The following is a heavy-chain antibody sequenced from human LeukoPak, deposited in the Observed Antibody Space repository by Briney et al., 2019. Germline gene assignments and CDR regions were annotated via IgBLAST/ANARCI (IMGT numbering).Heavy chain of an antibody. V-gene: IGHV4-30-4*07. CDR2: ICYSGST. CDR1: GGSISSGGYS. J-gene: IGHJ3*02. CDR3: ARQTPGWLVLPDAFDI. Sequence: PSETLSLTCAVSGGSISSGGYSWSWIRQPPGTGLEWFGYICYSGSTYYNPSLKSRVTISVDTSKNQFSLKLSSVTAADTAVYYCARQTPGWLVLPDAFDIWGQGTMVTVSS. D-gene: IGHD6-19*01.